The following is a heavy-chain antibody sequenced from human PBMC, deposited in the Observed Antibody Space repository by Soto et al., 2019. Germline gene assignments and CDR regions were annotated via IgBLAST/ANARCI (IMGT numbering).Heavy chain of an antibody. CDR3: GRGYCTGSSFLRAHYGPDV. CDR1: GFTFSDHF. D-gene: IGHD2-8*02. V-gene: IGHV3-72*01. CDR2: TAMRAESYTT. J-gene: IGHJ6*04. Sequence: PGGSLRLSCAASGFTFSDHFMDWVRQAPGKGLEWVGRTAMRAESYTTGYAASVKGRFTISRDDSKNSLYLQMNSLKTEDTAVYYCGRGYCTGSSFLRAHYGPDVWGKEKTVTVSS.